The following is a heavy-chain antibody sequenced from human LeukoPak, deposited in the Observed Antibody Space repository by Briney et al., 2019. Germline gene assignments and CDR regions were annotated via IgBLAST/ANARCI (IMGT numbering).Heavy chain of an antibody. CDR2: IDGDDDT. CDR1: GFSLSTSGMC. J-gene: IGHJ4*02. Sequence: RMSGPTLVNPTQTLTLTCTFSGFSLSTSGMCINWIRQPPGKALEWLALIDGDDDTNYSTSLKTRLTISKDTSKNQVVLTMTDMDPVDTGTYYCARLHYSSAWGPSNFDYWGQGTLVTVSS. V-gene: IGHV2-70*13. D-gene: IGHD6-25*01. CDR3: ARLHYSSAWGPSNFDY.